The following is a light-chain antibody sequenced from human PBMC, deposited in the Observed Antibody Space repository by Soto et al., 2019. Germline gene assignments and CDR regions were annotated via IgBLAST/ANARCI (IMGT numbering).Light chain of an antibody. Sequence: SYELTQPPSVSVAPGKTASITCGGTNIGSKSVHWYQQKPGQAPVLVIYYDSDRPSGIPERFSGSNSGNTATLTISRVEAGDEADYYCQVWDSSSNVVFGGGTKLTVL. CDR2: YDS. V-gene: IGLV3-21*04. CDR1: NIGSKS. CDR3: QVWDSSSNVV. J-gene: IGLJ2*01.